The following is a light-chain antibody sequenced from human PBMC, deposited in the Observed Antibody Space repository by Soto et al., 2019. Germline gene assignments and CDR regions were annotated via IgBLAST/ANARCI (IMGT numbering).Light chain of an antibody. CDR2: EVS. CDR1: GSDVGGYNF. V-gene: IGLV2-14*01. J-gene: IGLJ1*01. CDR3: SSYTSSSTLV. Sequence: QSALTQPASVSGSPGQSITISCTGTGSDVGGYNFVSWYQQHQGKAPKLMIYEVSNRPSGVSNRFSGSKSGNTASLTISGLQAEDEADYYCSSYTSSSTLVFGTGTKVTVL.